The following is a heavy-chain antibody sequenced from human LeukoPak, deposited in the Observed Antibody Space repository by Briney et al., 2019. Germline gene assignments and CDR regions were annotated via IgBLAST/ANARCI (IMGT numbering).Heavy chain of an antibody. D-gene: IGHD2-2*01. CDR1: GFTFSSYA. V-gene: IGHV4-59*01. J-gene: IGHJ3*02. Sequence: GSLRLSCAASGFTFSSYAMSWIRQPPGKGLEWIGYIYYSGSTNYNPSLKSRVTISVDTSKNQFSLKLSSVTAADTAVYYCARVPGDDAFDISGQGTMVTVSS. CDR3: ARVPGDDAFDI. CDR2: IYYSGST.